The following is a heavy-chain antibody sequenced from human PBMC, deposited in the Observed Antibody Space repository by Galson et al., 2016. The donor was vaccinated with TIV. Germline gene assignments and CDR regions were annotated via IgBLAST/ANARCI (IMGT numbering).Heavy chain of an antibody. J-gene: IGHJ4*02. CDR3: ARGFGVLTGNYLPKDFDY. V-gene: IGHV1-2*02. CDR1: GYKFIGYH. D-gene: IGHD3-9*01. Sequence: SVKVSCKASGYKFIGYHVHWVRQAPGHGLEWMGWIQPNRGDTNVAQTFRGRVTMTRDTSITTAYLELSGLRSDDTAVYYCARGFGVLTGNYLPKDFDYWGQGTLVTVSS. CDR2: IQPNRGDT.